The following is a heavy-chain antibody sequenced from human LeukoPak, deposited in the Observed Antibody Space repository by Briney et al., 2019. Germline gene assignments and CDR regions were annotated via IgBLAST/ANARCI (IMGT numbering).Heavy chain of an antibody. V-gene: IGHV3-23*01. CDR3: AKVPSYYDSTGHYHFFDY. J-gene: IGHJ4*02. D-gene: IGHD3-22*01. CDR2: ISGSGGST. Sequence: GGSLRLSCAASGFSFSSYAMSWVRQAPGKGLEWVSGISGSGGSTYYADPVKGRFTISRDNSKNTLYLQMNSLRAEDTAVYYCAKVPSYYDSTGHYHFFDYWGQGTLVTVSS. CDR1: GFSFSSYA.